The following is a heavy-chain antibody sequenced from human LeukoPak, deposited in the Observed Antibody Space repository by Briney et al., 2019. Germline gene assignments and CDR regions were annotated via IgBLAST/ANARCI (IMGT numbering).Heavy chain of an antibody. CDR1: GFTFSSYA. CDR2: ISGSGGST. J-gene: IGHJ4*02. CDR3: AKDPYYDFWSGHRFFDY. Sequence: GGSLRLSCAASGFTFSSYAMSWVRQAPGKGLEWVSAISGSGGSTYYADSVKGRFTISRDNSKNTLYLQMNSLRAEDTAVYYCAKDPYYDFWSGHRFFDYWGQGTLVTVSS. D-gene: IGHD3-3*01. V-gene: IGHV3-23*01.